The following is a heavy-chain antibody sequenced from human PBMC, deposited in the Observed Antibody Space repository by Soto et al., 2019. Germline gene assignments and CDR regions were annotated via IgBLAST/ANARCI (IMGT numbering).Heavy chain of an antibody. D-gene: IGHD2-15*01. CDR1: GYTFTSYT. CDR2: INAGNGNT. V-gene: IGHV1-3*01. J-gene: IGHJ4*02. CDR3: ARDLVVVVDGARALGY. Sequence: QVQLVQSGAEVKKPGASVKVSCKASGYTFTSYTMHWVRQAPGQTLEWMGWINAGNGNTKSSHKFQGRVTITRDTSATTAYMGVRSMRPEDPAVYYWARDLVVVVDGARALGYWGQGTLVTVSS.